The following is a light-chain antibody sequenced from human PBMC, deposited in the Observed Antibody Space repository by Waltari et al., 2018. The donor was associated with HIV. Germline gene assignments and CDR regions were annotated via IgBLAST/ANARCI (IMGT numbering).Light chain of an antibody. CDR3: CAYAAGHVSYV. Sequence: QSALTQPPSVSVSPGQSVSISCSATTRDVGFSDYVPWYQQYPGKAPKLIIFDVNQRPSGVPGRFSGSKSGNTASLTSSGLQTEDEADYFCCAYAAGHVSYVFGNGTAVAVL. J-gene: IGLJ1*01. CDR1: TRDVGFSDY. V-gene: IGLV2-11*01. CDR2: DVN.